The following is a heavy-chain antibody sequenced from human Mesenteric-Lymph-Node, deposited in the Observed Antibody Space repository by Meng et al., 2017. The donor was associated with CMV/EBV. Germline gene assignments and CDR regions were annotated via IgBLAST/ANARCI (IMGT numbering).Heavy chain of an antibody. Sequence: GESLKISCAASGFTFNTYWMTWVRQAPGKGLEWVANIKQDGSEKYYVDSVRGRFTISRDNAENSLYLQMNSLRAEDTAVYYCARDYTSSWYGRYFDYWGQGTLVTVSS. V-gene: IGHV3-7*01. D-gene: IGHD6-13*01. CDR2: IKQDGSEK. CDR3: ARDYTSSWYGRYFDY. CDR1: GFTFNTYW. J-gene: IGHJ4*02.